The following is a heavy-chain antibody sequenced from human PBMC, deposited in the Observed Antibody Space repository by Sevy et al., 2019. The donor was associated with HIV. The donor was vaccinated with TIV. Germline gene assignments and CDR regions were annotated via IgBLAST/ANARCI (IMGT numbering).Heavy chain of an antibody. Sequence: GGSLRLSCAASGLTFSSCAMSWVRQAPGKGLEWVSAISGSGANTYYADSVKGRFTISRDNSKNTLYLQMNSLRAEDTALYSCAKDRGGSYPNDAFDIWGQGTMVTVSS. CDR1: GLTFSSCA. D-gene: IGHD1-26*01. J-gene: IGHJ3*02. V-gene: IGHV3-23*01. CDR2: ISGSGANT. CDR3: AKDRGGSYPNDAFDI.